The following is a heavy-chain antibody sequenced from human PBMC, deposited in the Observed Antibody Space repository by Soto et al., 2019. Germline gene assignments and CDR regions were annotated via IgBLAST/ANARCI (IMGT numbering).Heavy chain of an antibody. V-gene: IGHV1-2*02. J-gene: IGHJ4*02. Sequence: GASVKVSCKASGYTFTAYYMHWVRQAPGQGLEWMGWINPNSGVTNYAQKFQGRVTMTRDTSISTAYMELSSLRSDATAVYYCARDRSQARDYWGQGTLVTVSS. CDR3: ARDRSQARDY. CDR1: GYTFTAYY. CDR2: INPNSGVT.